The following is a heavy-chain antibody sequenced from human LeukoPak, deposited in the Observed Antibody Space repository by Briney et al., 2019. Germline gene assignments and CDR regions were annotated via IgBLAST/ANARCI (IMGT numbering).Heavy chain of an antibody. CDR1: GFTFSSYA. D-gene: IGHD3-10*01. Sequence: GGSLRLSCAASGFTFSSYAMSWVRQAPGKGLEWVSAISGSGGSTYYADSVKGRFTISRDNSKNTLYLQMNSLRAEDTAVYYCAKVEDRRWSGEIDYWGQGTLVTVSS. J-gene: IGHJ4*02. CDR2: ISGSGGST. V-gene: IGHV3-23*01. CDR3: AKVEDRRWSGEIDY.